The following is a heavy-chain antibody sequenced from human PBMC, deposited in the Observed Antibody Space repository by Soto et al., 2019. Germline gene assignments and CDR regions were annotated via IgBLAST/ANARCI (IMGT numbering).Heavy chain of an antibody. J-gene: IGHJ6*02. Sequence: QVQLVQSGAEVKKPGSSVKVSCKASGGTFSSYAISWARQAPGQGLEWMGGIIPIFGTADYAQKFQCRVTXGADESTSTAYMELSSLRSEDTAVYYCGTNTAVDYYCYGMDVWGQGTAVTVSS. CDR1: GGTFSSYA. CDR3: GTNTAVDYYCYGMDV. D-gene: IGHD5-18*01. V-gene: IGHV1-69*12. CDR2: IIPIFGTA.